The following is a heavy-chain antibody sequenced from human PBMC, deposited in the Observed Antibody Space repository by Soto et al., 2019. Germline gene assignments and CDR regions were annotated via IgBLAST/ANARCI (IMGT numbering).Heavy chain of an antibody. CDR1: GGSISSTNW. J-gene: IGHJ4*02. D-gene: IGHD2-2*03. V-gene: IGHV4-4*02. Sequence: PSETLSLTCSVSGGSISSTNWWSLVRQPPGKGLEWIGEIYYSGSTYYNPSLKSRVTISVDTSKNQFSLKLSSVTAADTAVYYCARTTWIFAISYWGQGTLVTASS. CDR3: ARTTWIFAISY. CDR2: IYYSGST.